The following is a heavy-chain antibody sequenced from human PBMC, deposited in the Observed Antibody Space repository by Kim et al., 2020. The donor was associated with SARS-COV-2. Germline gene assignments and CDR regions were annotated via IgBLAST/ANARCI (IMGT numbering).Heavy chain of an antibody. CDR1: GGSIRSSRYY. V-gene: IGHV4-39*01. CDR3: ARRGDSHVIFDY. J-gene: IGHJ4*02. CDR2: IYYSGSA. Sequence: SETLSLTCTVSGGSIRSSRYYWGWIRQPPGKGLEWIGNIYYSGSAYYNPSLKSRVTISIDTSKNQFSLKLSSVTAADTAVYYCARRGDSHVIFDYWGQGTLVTVSS. D-gene: IGHD3-10*01.